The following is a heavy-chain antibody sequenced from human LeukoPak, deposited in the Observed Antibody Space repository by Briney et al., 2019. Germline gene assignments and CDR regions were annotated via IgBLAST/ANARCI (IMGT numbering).Heavy chain of an antibody. D-gene: IGHD1-26*01. V-gene: IGHV4-30-4*01. CDR1: GGSIRSGDYY. Sequence: SQTLSLTCTVSGGSIRSGDYYWRWIRQPPGKGLEWIGYIYYSGSTYYNPSLKSRVTISVDTSKNQFSLKLSSVTAADTAVYYCARDLEAIDGSSHDAFDIWGQGTMVTVSS. CDR3: ARDLEAIDGSSHDAFDI. CDR2: IYYSGST. J-gene: IGHJ3*02.